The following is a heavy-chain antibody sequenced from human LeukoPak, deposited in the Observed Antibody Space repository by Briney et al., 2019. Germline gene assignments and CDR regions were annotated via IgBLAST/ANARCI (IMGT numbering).Heavy chain of an antibody. J-gene: IGHJ4*02. Sequence: GESLKISCKGSGYNFTSYWIGWVRQTPGKGLEWMGSIYPGDSDTRYSPSFQGQVTISADKSISTAYLQWSSLKASDTAVYYCARGTFYDFWSVISYWGQGTLVTVSS. CDR2: IYPGDSDT. V-gene: IGHV5-51*01. CDR1: GYNFTSYW. CDR3: ARGTFYDFWSVISY. D-gene: IGHD3-3*01.